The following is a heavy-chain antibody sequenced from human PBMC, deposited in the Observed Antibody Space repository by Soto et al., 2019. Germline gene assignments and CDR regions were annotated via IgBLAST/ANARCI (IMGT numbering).Heavy chain of an antibody. CDR2: IYYSGST. Sequence: SETLSLTCTVSGGSISRYYWSWIRQPPGKGLEWIGYIYYSGSTNYNPSLKSRVTISVDTSKNQFSLKLSSVTAADTAVYYCARAKSPLYSSSWYWFDPWGQGTLVTVSS. J-gene: IGHJ5*02. CDR1: GGSISRYY. V-gene: IGHV4-59*08. D-gene: IGHD6-13*01. CDR3: ARAKSPLYSSSWYWFDP.